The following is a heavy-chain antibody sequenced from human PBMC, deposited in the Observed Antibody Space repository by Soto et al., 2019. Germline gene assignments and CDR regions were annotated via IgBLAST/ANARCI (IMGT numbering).Heavy chain of an antibody. V-gene: IGHV1-8*01. CDR3: ARGGSGWFPVHDAFDI. D-gene: IGHD6-19*01. CDR2: MNPNSGNT. J-gene: IGHJ3*02. CDR1: GYTFTSYD. Sequence: GASVKVSCKASGYTFTSYDINWVRQATGQGLEWMGWMNPNSGNTGYAQKFQGRVTMTRNTSISTAYMELSSLRSEDTAVYYCARGGSGWFPVHDAFDIWGQGTMVTVS.